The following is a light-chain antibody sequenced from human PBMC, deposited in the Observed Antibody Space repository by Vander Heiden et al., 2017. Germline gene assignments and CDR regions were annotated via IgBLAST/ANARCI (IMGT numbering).Light chain of an antibody. Sequence: DSLLTHSPATLSLSPGERATLSCRASQSVSSYLAWYQQKPGQAPRLLIYDASNRATGIPARFSGSGSGTDFTLTISSLEPEDFAVYYCQQRSNWPPYTFGQGTKLEIK. CDR1: QSVSSY. J-gene: IGKJ2*01. CDR3: QQRSNWPPYT. CDR2: DAS. V-gene: IGKV3-11*01.